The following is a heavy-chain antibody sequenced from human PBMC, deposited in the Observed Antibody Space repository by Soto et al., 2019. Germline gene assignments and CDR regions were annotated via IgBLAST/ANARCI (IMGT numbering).Heavy chain of an antibody. D-gene: IGHD3-10*01. V-gene: IGHV1-69*13. CDR1: GGTFSSYA. Sequence: SVKVSCKASGGTFSSYAISWVRQAPGQGLEWMGGIIPIFGTANYAQKFQGRVTITADESTSTAYMELSSLRSEDTAVYYCARASPFELRGVIAYYYYSGMDVWGQGTTVTVSS. J-gene: IGHJ6*02. CDR3: ARASPFELRGVIAYYYYSGMDV. CDR2: IIPIFGTA.